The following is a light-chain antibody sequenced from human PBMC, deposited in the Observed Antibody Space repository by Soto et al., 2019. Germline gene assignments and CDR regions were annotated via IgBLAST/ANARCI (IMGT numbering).Light chain of an antibody. V-gene: IGLV2-14*01. CDR2: EVT. J-gene: IGLJ1*01. CDR3: SSYTSTSTYV. Sequence: QPALTQPASVSGSPGQSITISCTGTSSDVGAYDYVSWYQQHPGKAPKFMIYEVTNRPPGVSHRFSGSKSGNTASLTISGLQAEDEADYYCSSYTSTSTYVFGTGTKVTVL. CDR1: SSDVGAYDY.